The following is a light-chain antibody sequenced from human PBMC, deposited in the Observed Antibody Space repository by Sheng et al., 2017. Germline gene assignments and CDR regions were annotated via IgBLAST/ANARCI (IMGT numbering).Light chain of an antibody. J-gene: IGKJ1*01. CDR1: QDISNY. V-gene: IGKV1-5*03. CDR2: KAS. CDR3: QQYNSYPLA. Sequence: DIQMTQSPSSLSASVGDRVTITCQASQDISNYLNWYQQKPGKVPKVLIYKASSLESGVPSRFSGSGSGTEFTLTISSLQPDDFATYYCQQYNSYPLAFGQGTKVEIK.